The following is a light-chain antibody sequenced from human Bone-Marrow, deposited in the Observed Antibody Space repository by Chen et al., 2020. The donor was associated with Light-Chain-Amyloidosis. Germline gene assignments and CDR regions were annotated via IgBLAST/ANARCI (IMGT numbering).Light chain of an antibody. CDR3: CSYAGIYWV. J-gene: IGLJ3*02. V-gene: IGLV2-11*01. CDR2: DVS. Sequence: QSALTQPRSVSGSPGQSVTISCTGTSRDVGGYDSVSWYQQYPGKAPKLMIYDVSKRPSGVPDRFSASKSGNTASLTIYGLQAEDEADYYCCSYAGIYWVFGGGTKLTVL. CDR1: SRDVGGYDS.